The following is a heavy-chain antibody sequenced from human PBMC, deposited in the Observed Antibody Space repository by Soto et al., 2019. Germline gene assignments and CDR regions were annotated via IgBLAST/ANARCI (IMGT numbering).Heavy chain of an antibody. CDR3: AKIGDFWSWGMDA. CDR2: ISGAGDGT. Sequence: PGGSLRLSCAASGFTFSAYAMTWVRQAPGQGLEWVSLISGAGDGTYYTDSVKGRFFISRDNTKNTLNLQMTGLRGEDTAVYFCAKIGDFWSWGMDAWGQGTTVTVSS. V-gene: IGHV3-23*01. J-gene: IGHJ6*02. CDR1: GFTFSAYA. D-gene: IGHD3-3*01.